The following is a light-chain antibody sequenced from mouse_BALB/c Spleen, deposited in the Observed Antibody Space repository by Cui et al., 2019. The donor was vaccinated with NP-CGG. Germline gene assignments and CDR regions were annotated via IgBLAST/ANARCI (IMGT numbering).Light chain of an antibody. J-gene: IGLJ1*01. Sequence: QAFATRESSITTSPGETVTLTCRSSTGAVTTSNYANWVQEKPDHLFTGLIGGTNNRAPSVPARFSGSLIGDKAALTITGAQTEDEAIYFCALWYSNHWVFGGGTKLTVL. V-gene: IGLV1*01. CDR2: GTN. CDR3: ALWYSNHWV. CDR1: TGAVTTSNY.